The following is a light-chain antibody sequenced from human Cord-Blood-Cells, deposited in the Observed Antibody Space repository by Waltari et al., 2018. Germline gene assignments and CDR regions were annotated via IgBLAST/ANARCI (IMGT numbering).Light chain of an antibody. CDR2: DAS. CDR1: QSVSRY. Sequence: ELVLTQSPATLSLSPGEIATLSCRASQSVSRYLAWYQPKPGQAPMLLIYDASNRATGIPARFSGSGSRTDFTLTISSLEPEDFAVYYCQQRSNWPPYTFGQGTKLEIK. J-gene: IGKJ2*01. V-gene: IGKV3-11*01. CDR3: QQRSNWPPYT.